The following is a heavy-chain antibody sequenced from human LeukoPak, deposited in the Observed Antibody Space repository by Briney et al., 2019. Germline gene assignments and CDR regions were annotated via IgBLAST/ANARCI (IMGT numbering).Heavy chain of an antibody. D-gene: IGHD3-22*01. Sequence: SETLSLTCSVSVGSMSNSVYYWDWIRQPPGKGLEWIGSIYYRGNTYSHPSLKSRLTTSVDTSNTPYSLKLGSVTAADTAVFYCARRIHDGTGHHYFDHWGQGTLVTVSS. J-gene: IGHJ4*02. V-gene: IGHV4-39*01. CDR3: ARRIHDGTGHHYFDH. CDR1: VGSMSNSVYY. CDR2: IYYRGNT.